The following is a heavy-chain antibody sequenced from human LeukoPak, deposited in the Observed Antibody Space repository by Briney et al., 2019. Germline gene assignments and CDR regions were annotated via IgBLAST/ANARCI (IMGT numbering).Heavy chain of an antibody. Sequence: GGSLRLSCAASGFTFSRYNMNWVRQAPGKGLEWVSSISSSSNNIYNADSVKGRFTISRDNAKNSLYLQMNSLRAEDTAVDFCATSIAVANDYWGQGTLVTVSS. V-gene: IGHV3-21*01. D-gene: IGHD6-19*01. CDR3: ATSIAVANDY. J-gene: IGHJ4*02. CDR2: ISSSSNNI. CDR1: GFTFSRYN.